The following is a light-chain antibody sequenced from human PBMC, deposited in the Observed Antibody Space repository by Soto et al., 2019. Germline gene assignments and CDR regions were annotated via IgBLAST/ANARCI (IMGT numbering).Light chain of an antibody. CDR1: SSDVGGYNF. Sequence: QSALTQPASVSGSPGQSITISCTGTSSDVGGYNFVSWYQQHPGKAPKLMIYDVSTRPSGVSNRFSGSKSGTTASLTISGLQAEDEADYYCCSYTSSISYVFGTGTKLTVL. J-gene: IGLJ1*01. V-gene: IGLV2-14*01. CDR2: DVS. CDR3: CSYTSSISYV.